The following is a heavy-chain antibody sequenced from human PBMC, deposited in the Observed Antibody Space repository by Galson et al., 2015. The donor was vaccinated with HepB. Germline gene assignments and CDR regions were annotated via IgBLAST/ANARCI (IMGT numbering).Heavy chain of an antibody. CDR1: GGSINFYY. CDR3: AREKYTSGWYDS. Sequence: SETLSLTCTVSGGSINFYYWSWIRQPAGKGPEWIGRIYSSGSTNYNPSLKSRISMSIDMSKNQISLRLSSVTAADTAIYYCAREKYTSGWYDSWGQGTLVTVSS. CDR2: IYSSGST. V-gene: IGHV4-4*07. D-gene: IGHD6-19*01. J-gene: IGHJ4*02.